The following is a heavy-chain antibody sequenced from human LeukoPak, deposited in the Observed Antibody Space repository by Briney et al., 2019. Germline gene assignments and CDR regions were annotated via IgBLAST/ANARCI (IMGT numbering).Heavy chain of an antibody. CDR3: ARPVTGTTLDWSDGANDY. CDR1: GGSISSYY. Sequence: SETLSLTCTVSGGSISSYYWSWIRQPAGKGLEWIGRIYTSGSTNYNPSLKSRVTISVDTSKNQFSLKLSSVTAADTAVYYCARPVTGTTLDWSDGANDYWGQGTLVTVSS. CDR2: IYTSGST. J-gene: IGHJ4*02. V-gene: IGHV4-4*07. D-gene: IGHD1-7*01.